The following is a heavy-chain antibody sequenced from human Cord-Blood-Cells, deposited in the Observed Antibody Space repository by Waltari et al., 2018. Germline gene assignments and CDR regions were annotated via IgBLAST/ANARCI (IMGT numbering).Heavy chain of an antibody. Sequence: QVQLQQWGAGLLKPSETLSLTCAVYGGSFSGYYWSWIRQPPGKGLEWIGEINHSGSTNYNPSLKRRVTISVDTSKNQFSLKLSSVTAADTAVYYCAREWGSGWYGYWGQGTLVTVSS. CDR1: GGSFSGYY. J-gene: IGHJ4*02. V-gene: IGHV4-34*01. CDR3: AREWGSGWYGY. D-gene: IGHD6-19*01. CDR2: INHSGST.